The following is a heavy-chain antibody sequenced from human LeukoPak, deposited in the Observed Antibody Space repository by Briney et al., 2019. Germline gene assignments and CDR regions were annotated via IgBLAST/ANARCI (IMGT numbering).Heavy chain of an antibody. V-gene: IGHV1-18*01. D-gene: IGHD3-10*01. CDR3: ARDKGLLWFGEFSEWFDP. J-gene: IGHJ5*02. CDR2: MNPNSGNT. CDR1: GYTFTSYD. Sequence: ASVKVSCKASGYTFTSYDINWVRQATGQGLEWMGWMNPNSGNTNYAQKLQGRVTMTTDTSTSTAYMELRSLRSDDTAVYYCARDKGLLWFGEFSEWFDPWGQGTLVTVSS.